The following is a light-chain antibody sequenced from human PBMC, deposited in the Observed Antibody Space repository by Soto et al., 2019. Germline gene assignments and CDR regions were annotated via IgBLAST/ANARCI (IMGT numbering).Light chain of an antibody. CDR3: QQYNNWPPYT. CDR1: QSVSSN. J-gene: IGKJ2*01. CDR2: GAS. V-gene: IGKV3-15*01. Sequence: EIVMTQSPATLSVSPGERATLSCRASQSVSSNLAWYQQKPGQAPRLLIYGASTRATGIPGRFSGSGSGTEFNLTISSLQSEDFAVYYCQQYNNWPPYTFGQGTKLEIK.